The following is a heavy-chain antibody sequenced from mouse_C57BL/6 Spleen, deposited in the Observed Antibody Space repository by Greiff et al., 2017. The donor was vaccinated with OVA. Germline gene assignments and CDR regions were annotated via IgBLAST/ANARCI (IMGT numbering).Heavy chain of an antibody. CDR3: AREGYYYGSSYGAMDY. J-gene: IGHJ4*01. CDR1: GFTFSSYA. Sequence: EVQVVESGGGLVKPGGSLKLSCAASGFTFSSYAMSWVRQTPEKRLEWVATISDGGSYTYYPDNVKGRFTISRDNAKNNLYLQMSHLKSEDTAMYYCAREGYYYGSSYGAMDYWGQGTSVTVSS. D-gene: IGHD1-1*01. CDR2: ISDGGSYT. V-gene: IGHV5-4*01.